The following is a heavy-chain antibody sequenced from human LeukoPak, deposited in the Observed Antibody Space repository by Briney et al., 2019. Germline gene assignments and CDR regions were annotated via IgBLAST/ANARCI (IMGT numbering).Heavy chain of an antibody. CDR3: AKDGDYYGSGLTASDKFDP. V-gene: IGHV3-30*18. CDR1: GFTFSSYG. Sequence: GGSLRLSCAASGFTFSSYGMHWVRQAPGKGLEWVAVISYDGSNKYYADSVKGRFTISRDNSKNTLYLQMNSLRAEDTAVYYCAKDGDYYGSGLTASDKFDPWGQGTLVTVSS. D-gene: IGHD3-10*01. J-gene: IGHJ5*02. CDR2: ISYDGSNK.